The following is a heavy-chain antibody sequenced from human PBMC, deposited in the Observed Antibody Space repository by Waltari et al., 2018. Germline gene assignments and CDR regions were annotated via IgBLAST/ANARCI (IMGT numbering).Heavy chain of an antibody. V-gene: IGHV5-51*01. CDR3: ASGYYSRPIDS. Sequence: VQLVQSGAEVTKPGESLTLSCQTSGHSFSTHYIAWVRQVPGKGLEWVGLIYPADSDSTISPSFQGQVSISVDKSTNTTFLQWRSLKASDTAMYYCASGYYSRPIDSWGQGTLVSVSS. D-gene: IGHD2-21*01. J-gene: IGHJ4*02. CDR1: GHSFSTHY. CDR2: IYPADSDS.